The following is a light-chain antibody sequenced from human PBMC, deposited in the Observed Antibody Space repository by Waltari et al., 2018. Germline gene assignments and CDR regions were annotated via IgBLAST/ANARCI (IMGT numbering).Light chain of an antibody. Sequence: DIQMTQSPSSLSASVGDRVTITCQASQDISNYLNRYPQKPGKAHKLLIYDASKLETVVPSRFSGSGSGTDFTFTISSLQPEDIATYYCQQYDNLLFTFGPGTKVDIK. CDR2: DAS. J-gene: IGKJ3*01. CDR1: QDISNY. CDR3: QQYDNLLFT. V-gene: IGKV1-33*01.